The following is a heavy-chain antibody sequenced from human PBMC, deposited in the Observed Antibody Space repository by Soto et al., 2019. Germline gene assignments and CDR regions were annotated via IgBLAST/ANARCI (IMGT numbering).Heavy chain of an antibody. CDR1: GFTFSSYS. J-gene: IGHJ4*02. CDR3: AADPYYYDSSGYHGDY. D-gene: IGHD3-22*01. Sequence: GGSLRLSCAASGFTFSSYSMNWVRQAPGKGLEWVSYISSSSSTIYYADSVKGRFTISRDNAKNSLYLQMSSLRAEDTAVYYCAADPYYYDSSGYHGDYWGQGPLVTVSS. V-gene: IGHV3-48*01. CDR2: ISSSSSTI.